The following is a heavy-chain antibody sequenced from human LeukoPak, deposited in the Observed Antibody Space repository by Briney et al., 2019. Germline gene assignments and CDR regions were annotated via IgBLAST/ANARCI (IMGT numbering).Heavy chain of an antibody. CDR3: ARVPIYYDSSGYYPYDAFDI. Sequence: GESLKISCKGSGYSFTNYWIGWVRQMPGKGLKWMGIIYPGDSDARYSPSFQGQVTISADKSISTAYLQWSSLKASDTAMYYCARVPIYYDSSGYYPYDAFDIWGQGTMVTVSS. J-gene: IGHJ3*02. CDR1: GYSFTNYW. CDR2: IYPGDSDA. D-gene: IGHD3-22*01. V-gene: IGHV5-51*01.